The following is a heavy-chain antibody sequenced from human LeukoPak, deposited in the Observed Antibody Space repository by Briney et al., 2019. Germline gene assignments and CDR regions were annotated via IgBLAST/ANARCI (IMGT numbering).Heavy chain of an antibody. Sequence: SVKVSCKASGYTFTGYDINWVRQAPGQGLEWMGGITPIFGTANYAQKFQGRVTITAVESMSTAYMELSSLRSEDTAVYYCARGWLAETTVVTPYNYWGQGTLVTVSS. J-gene: IGHJ4*02. CDR2: ITPIFGTA. V-gene: IGHV1-69*13. CDR3: ARGWLAETTVVTPYNY. D-gene: IGHD4-23*01. CDR1: GYTFTGYD.